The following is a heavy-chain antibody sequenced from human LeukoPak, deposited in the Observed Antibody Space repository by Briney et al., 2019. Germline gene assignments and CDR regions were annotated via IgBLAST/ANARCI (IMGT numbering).Heavy chain of an antibody. Sequence: GGSLRLSCAASGFTFSNYDIHWVRQAPGKGLEWVAVIWYDGSNEYYADSVKGRFTISRDNSKNTLYLQMNSLRAEDTAVYYCARGSTYYDSSGQVPFDYWGQGTLVTVSS. V-gene: IGHV3-33*01. CDR3: ARGSTYYDSSGQVPFDY. D-gene: IGHD3-22*01. CDR1: GFTFSNYD. J-gene: IGHJ4*02. CDR2: IWYDGSNE.